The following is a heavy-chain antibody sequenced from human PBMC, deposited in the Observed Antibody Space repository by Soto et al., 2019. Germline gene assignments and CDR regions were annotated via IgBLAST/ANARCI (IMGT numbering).Heavy chain of an antibody. V-gene: IGHV4-39*01. J-gene: IGHJ5*02. CDR1: GGSISSSSYY. Sequence: SETLSLTCTVSGGSISSSSYYWGWIRQPPGKGLEWIGSIYYSGSTYYNPSLKSRVTISVDTSKNQFSLKLSSVTAADTAVHYCARSERINWFDPWGQGTLVTVSS. CDR3: ARSERINWFDP. CDR2: IYYSGST.